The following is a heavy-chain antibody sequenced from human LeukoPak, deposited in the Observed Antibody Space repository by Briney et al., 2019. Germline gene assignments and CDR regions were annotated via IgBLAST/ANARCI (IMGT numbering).Heavy chain of an antibody. CDR3: ARRSIARGKVDVIVFDY. J-gene: IGHJ4*02. V-gene: IGHV4-59*08. Sequence: PSETLSLTCTVSGGSMNDYYWSWFRQPPGKGLEWIGYIYYSGGTNSNPSLKSRVTMSVDTSKNQFSLKVRSVTAADTSVYYCARRSIARGKVDVIVFDYWGQGALVTVS. CDR1: GGSMNDYY. CDR2: IYYSGGT. D-gene: IGHD2-21*01.